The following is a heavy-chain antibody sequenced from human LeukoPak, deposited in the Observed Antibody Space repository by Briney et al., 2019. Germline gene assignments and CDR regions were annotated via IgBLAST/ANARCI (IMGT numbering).Heavy chain of an antibody. CDR2: ISAYSGNT. CDR3: ARVGIVATIPASDY. J-gene: IGHJ4*02. Sequence: GASVKVSCKASGYTFTSYGISWVRQAPGQGLEWMGWISAYSGNTNYAQKLQGRVTITTDTSTSTAYMELRSLRSDDTAVYYCARVGIVATIPASDYWGQGTLVTVYS. V-gene: IGHV1-18*01. D-gene: IGHD5-12*01. CDR1: GYTFTSYG.